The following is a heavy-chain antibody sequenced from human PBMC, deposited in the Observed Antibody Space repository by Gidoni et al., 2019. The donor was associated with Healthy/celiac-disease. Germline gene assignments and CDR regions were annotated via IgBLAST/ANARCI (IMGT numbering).Heavy chain of an antibody. J-gene: IGHJ5*02. CDR3: AKRRIAARLGVNWFDP. Sequence: QVQLVESGGGVVQPGRSLRLSCAASGFTFSSYGMHWVRQAPGKGLEWVAVISYDGSNKYYADSVKGRFTISRDNSKNTLYLQMNSLRAEDTAVYYCAKRRIAARLGVNWFDPWGQGTLVTVSS. D-gene: IGHD6-6*01. CDR2: ISYDGSNK. CDR1: GFTFSSYG. V-gene: IGHV3-30*18.